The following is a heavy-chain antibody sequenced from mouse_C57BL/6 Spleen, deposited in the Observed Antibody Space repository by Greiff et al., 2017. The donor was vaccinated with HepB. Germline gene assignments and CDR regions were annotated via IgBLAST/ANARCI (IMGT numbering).Heavy chain of an antibody. CDR3: ARVGGTAQATYAIDY. CDR1: GYAFSSSW. CDR2: IYPGDGDT. D-gene: IGHD3-2*02. Sequence: VQLQQSGPELVKPGASVKISCKASGYAFSSSWMNWVKQRPGKGLEWIGRIYPGDGDTNYNGKYKGKATLTADKSSSTANMQLSSLTSEDSAVYFCARVGGTAQATYAIDYWGQGTSVTVSS. J-gene: IGHJ4*01. V-gene: IGHV1-82*01.